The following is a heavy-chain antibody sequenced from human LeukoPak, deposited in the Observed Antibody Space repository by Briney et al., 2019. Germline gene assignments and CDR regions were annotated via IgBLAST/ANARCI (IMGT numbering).Heavy chain of an antibody. V-gene: IGHV4-59*01. D-gene: IGHD1-26*01. CDR1: GGSISSYY. Sequence: SETLSLTCTVSGGSISSYYWSWLRQPPGKGLEWIGYIYYSGSTNYNPSLKSRVTISVDTSKNQFSLKLSSVTAADTAVYYCAREGLVRAFDYWGQGTLVTVSS. CDR2: IYYSGST. CDR3: AREGLVRAFDY. J-gene: IGHJ4*02.